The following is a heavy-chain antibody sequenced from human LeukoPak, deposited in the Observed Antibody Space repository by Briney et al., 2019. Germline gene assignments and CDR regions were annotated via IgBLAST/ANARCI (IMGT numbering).Heavy chain of an antibody. Sequence: ASVKVSCKASGYTFTGHYMHWVRQAPGQGLEWMGWINPNGGGTKYAQKFQGRVTMTIDTSISTAYMDVSRLNFDDTAVYYCARPRTSGWIHDVYDIWGQGTMVTVSS. V-gene: IGHV1-2*02. CDR2: INPNGGGT. D-gene: IGHD6-19*01. J-gene: IGHJ3*02. CDR3: ARPRTSGWIHDVYDI. CDR1: GYTFTGHY.